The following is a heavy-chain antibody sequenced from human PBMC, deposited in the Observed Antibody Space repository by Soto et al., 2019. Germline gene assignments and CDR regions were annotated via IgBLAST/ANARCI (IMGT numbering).Heavy chain of an antibody. Sequence: EVQLVESGGGLVQPGGSLRLSCAASGFTFSSYSMNWVRQAPGKGREWVSYISSGSTTIYYADSVKGRFTISRDNAQNSLYLQMNSLRAEDTAVYYCAREGYCSGGSCYLGPFDIWGQGTMVTVSS. CDR3: AREGYCSGGSCYLGPFDI. V-gene: IGHV3-48*01. CDR1: GFTFSSYS. CDR2: ISSGSTTI. D-gene: IGHD2-15*01. J-gene: IGHJ3*02.